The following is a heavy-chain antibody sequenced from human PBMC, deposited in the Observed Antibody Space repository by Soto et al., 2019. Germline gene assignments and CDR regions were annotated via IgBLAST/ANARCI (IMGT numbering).Heavy chain of an antibody. V-gene: IGHV3-23*01. CDR3: AKVSSSWYAGFFDL. D-gene: IGHD6-13*01. J-gene: IGHJ4*02. Sequence: EVQLLESGGGLVQPGGSLRLSCTASGFTFSSHAMTWVRQAPGKGLEWVSGLSDSGISIYYADSVKDRLTISRDNSKNTLYLQIHPLRDEDTAVYYCAKVSSSWYAGFFDLWGQGTLVTVSS. CDR1: GFTFSSHA. CDR2: LSDSGISI.